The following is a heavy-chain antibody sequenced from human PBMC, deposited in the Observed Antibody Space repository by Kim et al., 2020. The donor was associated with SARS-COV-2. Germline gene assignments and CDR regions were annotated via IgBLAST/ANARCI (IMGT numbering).Heavy chain of an antibody. D-gene: IGHD6-13*01. CDR2: IYYSGST. J-gene: IGHJ4*02. V-gene: IGHV4-39*01. Sequence: SETLSLTCTVSGGSISSSSYYWGWIRQPPGKGLEWIGSIYYSGSTYYNPSLKSRVTISVDTSKNQFSLKLSSVTAADTAVYYCARHQERLKYSSSWYLRFGNFDYWGQGTLVTVSS. CDR1: GGSISSSSYY. CDR3: ARHQERLKYSSSWYLRFGNFDY.